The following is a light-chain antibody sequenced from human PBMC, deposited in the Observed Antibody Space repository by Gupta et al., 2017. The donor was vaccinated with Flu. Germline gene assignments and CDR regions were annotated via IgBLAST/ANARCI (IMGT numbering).Light chain of an antibody. CDR3: QSDDGNVWV. V-gene: IGLV6-57*02. Sequence: TVIISCTYSSGSIATNYVQWYQQRPGSVPSAVIYEDDSRPAGVPSRFSASIDRSSNSASLTISGLETEDEADYFCQSDDGNVWVFGGGTKLTVL. CDR1: SGSIATNY. CDR2: EDD. J-gene: IGLJ3*02.